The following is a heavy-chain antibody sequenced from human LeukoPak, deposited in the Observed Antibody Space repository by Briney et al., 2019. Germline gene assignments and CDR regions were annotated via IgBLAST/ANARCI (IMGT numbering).Heavy chain of an antibody. Sequence: PRASVKVSCKASGGTFSSYAISWVRQAPGQGLEWMGGIIPIFGTANYAQKFQGRVTITADESTSTAYMELSSLRSEDTAVYYCAKEGGISHGAFDIWGQGTMVTVSS. J-gene: IGHJ3*02. V-gene: IGHV1-69*01. CDR3: AKEGGISHGAFDI. CDR2: IIPIFGTA. CDR1: GGTFSSYA. D-gene: IGHD1-14*01.